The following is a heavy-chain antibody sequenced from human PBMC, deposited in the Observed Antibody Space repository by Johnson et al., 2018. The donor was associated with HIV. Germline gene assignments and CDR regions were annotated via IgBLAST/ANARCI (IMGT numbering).Heavy chain of an antibody. CDR3: ARDPSPIVGATYAFDI. J-gene: IGHJ3*02. D-gene: IGHD1-26*01. CDR2: ISYDGSNK. V-gene: IGHV3-30*04. CDR1: GFTFSSYA. Sequence: QMMLVESGGGVVQPGRSLRVSCGASGFTFSSYAMHWVRQAPGKGLEWVAVISYDGSNKYYADSVKGRFTISRDNSKNTLYLQMNSLRAEDTAVYYCARDPSPIVGATYAFDIWCQGTMVTVSS.